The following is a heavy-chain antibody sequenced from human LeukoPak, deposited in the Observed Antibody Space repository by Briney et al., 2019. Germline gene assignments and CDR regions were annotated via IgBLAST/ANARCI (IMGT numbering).Heavy chain of an antibody. CDR3: ARGLITSSSDAFDI. J-gene: IGHJ3*02. V-gene: IGHV1-46*01. CDR1: GYTFTNYY. CDR2: INPGGGSI. Sequence: ASVKVFCKTSGYTFTNYYMHWVRQVPGQGLEWMGIINPGGGSITYAQKFQGRLIMARDMSTSTVYMDLSSLVSEDTAVYYCARGLITSSSDAFDIWGQGTMVTVSS. D-gene: IGHD6-13*01.